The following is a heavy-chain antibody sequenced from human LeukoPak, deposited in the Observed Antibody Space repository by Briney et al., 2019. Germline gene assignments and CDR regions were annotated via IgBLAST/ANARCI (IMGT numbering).Heavy chain of an antibody. CDR3: AKDLGWATRKNWFDP. CDR2: ISGSGGST. Sequence: PGGSLRLSCAASGFTFSSYAMSWVRQAPGKGLEWVSAISGSGGSTYYADSVKGRFTISRDNSKNTLYLQMNSLRAEDTAVYYCAKDLGWATRKNWFDPWGQGTLVTVSS. V-gene: IGHV3-23*01. CDR1: GFTFSSYA. J-gene: IGHJ5*02. D-gene: IGHD1-26*01.